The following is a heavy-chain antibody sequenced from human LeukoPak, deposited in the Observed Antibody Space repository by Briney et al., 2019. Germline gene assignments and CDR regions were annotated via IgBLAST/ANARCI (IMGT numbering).Heavy chain of an antibody. D-gene: IGHD3-10*01. J-gene: IGHJ4*02. CDR1: GFTFSSYA. V-gene: IGHV3-23*01. CDR3: AKEFGTMVRGVIVHFDY. Sequence: GGSLRLSCAASGFTFSSYAMSWVRQAPGKGLEWVSAISGSGGSAYYADSVKGRFTISRDNSKNTLYLQMNSLRAEDTAVYYCAKEFGTMVRGVIVHFDYWGQGTLVTVSS. CDR2: ISGSGGSA.